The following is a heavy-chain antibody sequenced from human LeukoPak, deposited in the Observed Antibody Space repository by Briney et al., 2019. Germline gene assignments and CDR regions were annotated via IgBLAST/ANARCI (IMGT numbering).Heavy chain of an antibody. J-gene: IGHJ4*02. D-gene: IGHD1-26*01. CDR2: IYYSGST. V-gene: IGHV4-39*01. Sequence: SETLSLTCTVSGGSISSGSYYWGWIRQPPGKGLEWIGSIYYSGSTYYNPSLKSRVTISVDTSKNQFSLKLSSVTAADTAVYYCARQPEIVGATTEGFWGQGALVTVSS. CDR1: GGSISSGSYY. CDR3: ARQPEIVGATTEGF.